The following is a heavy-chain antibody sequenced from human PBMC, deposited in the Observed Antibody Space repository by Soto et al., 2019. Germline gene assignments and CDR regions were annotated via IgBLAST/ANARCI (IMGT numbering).Heavy chain of an antibody. J-gene: IGHJ5*01. CDR2: IYYSGST. V-gene: IGHV4-31*03. CDR1: GGSISSGGYY. D-gene: IGHD2-21*02. Sequence: PSETLSLTCTVSGGSISSGGYYWSWIRQHPGKGLEWIGYIYYSGSTYYNPSLKSRVTISVDTSKNQFSLKLSSVTAADTAVYYCARDQGDLPPSNWFDHWGQGTLVTVSS. CDR3: ARDQGDLPPSNWFDH.